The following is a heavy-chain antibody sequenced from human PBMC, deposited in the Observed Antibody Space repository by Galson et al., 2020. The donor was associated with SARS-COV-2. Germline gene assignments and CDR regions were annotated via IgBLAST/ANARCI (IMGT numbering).Heavy chain of an antibody. J-gene: IGHJ5*02. CDR1: GYTFTGYY. V-gene: IGHV1-2*02. CDR3: AREASADYGDYVYWFDA. CDR2: INPNSGGT. Sequence: ASVKVSCKASGYTFTGYYMHWVRQAPGQGLEWMGWINPNSGGTNYAQKFQGRVTMTRDTSISTAYMELSRLRSDDTAVYYCAREASADYGDYVYWFDAWGQGTLVTVSS. D-gene: IGHD4-17*01.